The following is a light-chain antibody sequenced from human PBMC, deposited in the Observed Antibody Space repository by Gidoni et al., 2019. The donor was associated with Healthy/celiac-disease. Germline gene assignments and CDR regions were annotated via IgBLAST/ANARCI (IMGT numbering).Light chain of an antibody. V-gene: IGLV3-21*02. CDR3: QLWDSSSDLRV. CDR1: NICSKS. CDR2: DAS. J-gene: IGLJ2*01. Sequence: SYVLTQPPSVSVAQGQTARITCGGNNICSKSVHWHQQKPGQAPLLVVYDASERASGIPERFSGSNSGNTATLTISRVEAGDEADYYCQLWDSSSDLRVFGGGTNLPVL.